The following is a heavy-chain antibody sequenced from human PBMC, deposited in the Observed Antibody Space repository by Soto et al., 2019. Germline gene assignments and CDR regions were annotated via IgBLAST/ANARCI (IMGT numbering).Heavy chain of an antibody. CDR1: GLTVSNNY. CDR3: ARENGDYSYFDY. V-gene: IGHV3-66*01. J-gene: IGHJ4*02. Sequence: EVQLVESGGGLVQPGGSLRLSCAASGLTVSNNYMSWVRQTPGKGLEWVSIIYSGGGSTYYADSVKGRFTISRDNSKNTLYLQMSSLRAEDTAVYYCARENGDYSYFDYWGQGTLVTVPS. CDR2: IYSGGGST. D-gene: IGHD4-4*01.